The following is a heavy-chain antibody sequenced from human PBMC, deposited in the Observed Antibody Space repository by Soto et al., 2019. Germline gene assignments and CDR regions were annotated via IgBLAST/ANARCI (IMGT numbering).Heavy chain of an antibody. CDR3: ASPDSYGSGSYDY. V-gene: IGHV1-69*12. CDR2: IIPIFGTA. CDR1: GGTFSSYA. Sequence: QVQLVQSGAEVKKPGSSVKVSCKASGGTFSSYAISWVRQAPGQGLEWMGGIIPIFGTANYAQKFQGRVKITADEPTMTAYMELSSVISEDTAVYYCASPDSYGSGSYDYWGQGTLVTVSS. J-gene: IGHJ4*02. D-gene: IGHD3-10*01.